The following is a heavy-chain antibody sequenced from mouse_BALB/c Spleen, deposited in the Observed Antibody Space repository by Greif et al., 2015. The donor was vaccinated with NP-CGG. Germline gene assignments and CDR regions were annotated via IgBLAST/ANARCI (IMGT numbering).Heavy chain of an antibody. J-gene: IGHJ1*01. D-gene: IGHD1-1*01. CDR1: GYAFTGSN. V-gene: IGHV1S135*01. CDR2: IDPYNGGT. CDR3: ARDKIVGYCDV. Sequence: VQLKQSGPELVKPGASVKVSCKASGYAFTGSNMYWVKQSHGKSLEWIGYIDPYNGGTTYNQKFKGKATLTVDKSSSTAYMHLNSLTSEDSAVYYCARDKIVGYCDVWGAGTTVTVSS.